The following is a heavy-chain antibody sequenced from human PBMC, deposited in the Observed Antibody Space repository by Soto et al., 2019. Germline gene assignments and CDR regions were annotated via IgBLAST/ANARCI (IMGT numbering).Heavy chain of an antibody. CDR2: MYDSGGM. CDR1: GGSISSGGRY. CDR3: ARGGYSYGNFDY. Sequence: KTSETLSLTCAVSGGSISSGGRYWSCIRQHPGKGLEWIGYMYDSGGMHYKPSLKSRVTMSVDTSKNQFSLELRSVTATDTAVYYCARGGYSYGNFDYWGQGTLDTVSS. J-gene: IGHJ4*02. D-gene: IGHD5-18*01. V-gene: IGHV4-31*11.